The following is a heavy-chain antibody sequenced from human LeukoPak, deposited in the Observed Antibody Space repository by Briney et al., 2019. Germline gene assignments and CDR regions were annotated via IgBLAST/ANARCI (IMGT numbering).Heavy chain of an antibody. J-gene: IGHJ6*03. Sequence: PSETLSLTSSVSGASISSDYWSWIRQPPGEGLGWIGNIYSSETTKYNPSLRSRATISGDTSKNQFSLKLSSVTAADTAVYYCARHFPYCGGDCPYYYMDVWGKGTTVTVSS. V-gene: IGHV4-4*09. D-gene: IGHD2-21*02. CDR3: ARHFPYCGGDCPYYYMDV. CDR1: GASISSDY. CDR2: IYSSETT.